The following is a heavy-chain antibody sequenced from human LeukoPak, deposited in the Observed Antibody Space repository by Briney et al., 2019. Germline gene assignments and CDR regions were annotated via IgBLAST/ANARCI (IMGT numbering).Heavy chain of an antibody. CDR1: GYTFTSYG. D-gene: IGHD2-2*01. J-gene: IGHJ5*02. Sequence: GASVKVSCKASGYTFTSYGISWVRQAPGQGLEWVGWISAYNGNTNYAQKLQGRVTMTTDTSTSTAYMELRSLRSDDTAVYYCARDGTIVVVPAANATPKRWFDPWGQGTLVTVSS. CDR2: ISAYNGNT. V-gene: IGHV1-18*01. CDR3: ARDGTIVVVPAANATPKRWFDP.